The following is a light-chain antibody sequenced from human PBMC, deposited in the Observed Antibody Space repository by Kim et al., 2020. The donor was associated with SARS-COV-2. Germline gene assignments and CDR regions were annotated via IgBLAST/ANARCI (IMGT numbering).Light chain of an antibody. V-gene: IGLV3-19*01. Sequence: VALGQTVRITCQGDSRRSYYATWYQKQPGQALIVVNYGKNHRPAGTPDRFSGSSSGNTASLTITGTQAGDEADYYCNSRDSNDNVVFGGGTQLTVL. CDR1: SRRSYY. J-gene: IGLJ2*01. CDR2: GKN. CDR3: NSRDSNDNVV.